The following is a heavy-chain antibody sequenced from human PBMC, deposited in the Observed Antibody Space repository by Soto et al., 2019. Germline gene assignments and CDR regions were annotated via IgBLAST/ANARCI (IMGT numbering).Heavy chain of an antibody. V-gene: IGHV1-69*13. CDR1: GGTFSSYA. CDR3: ANSMTTGPYYYYYGMDV. CDR2: IIPIFGTA. J-gene: IGHJ6*02. D-gene: IGHD4-17*01. Sequence: ASVKVSCKASGGTFSSYAISWVRQAPGQGLEWMGGIIPIFGTANYAQKFQGRVTITADESTSTAYMELSSLRSEDTAVYYCANSMTTGPYYYYYGMDVWGQGTTVTVSS.